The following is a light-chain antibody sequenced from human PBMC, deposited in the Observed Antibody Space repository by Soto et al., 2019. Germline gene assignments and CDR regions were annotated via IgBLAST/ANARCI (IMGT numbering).Light chain of an antibody. V-gene: IGKV1-39*01. Sequence: DIQMTQSPSSLSASVGDRVSITCRASQSISTHLSWYQQKPGKAPKLLIYAASSLQSWVPSRFTGSGSGTDFTLAISSLQPEDFATYYCQQSYTSRWTFGQGTKVEIK. CDR3: QQSYTSRWT. CDR1: QSISTH. CDR2: AAS. J-gene: IGKJ1*01.